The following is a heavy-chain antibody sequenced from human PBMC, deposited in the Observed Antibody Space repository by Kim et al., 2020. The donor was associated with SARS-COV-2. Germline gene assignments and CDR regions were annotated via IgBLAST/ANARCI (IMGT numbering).Heavy chain of an antibody. D-gene: IGHD3-16*01. Sequence: SETLSLTCAVSGGSISSGGYSWSWIRQPPGKGLEWIGYIYHSGSTYYNPSLKSRVTISVDRSKNQFSLKLSSVTAADTAVYYCARFPVIRGFGFDYWGQGTLVTVSS. CDR2: IYHSGST. CDR3: ARFPVIRGFGFDY. CDR1: GGSISSGGYS. J-gene: IGHJ4*02. V-gene: IGHV4-30-2*01.